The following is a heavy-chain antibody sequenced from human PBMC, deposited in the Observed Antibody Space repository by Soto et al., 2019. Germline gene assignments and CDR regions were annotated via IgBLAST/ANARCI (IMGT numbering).Heavy chain of an antibody. CDR2: IYYSGST. CDR1: GGSISSSSYC. CDR3: ASRAVAGYYYYGMDV. J-gene: IGHJ6*02. V-gene: IGHV4-39*01. Sequence: QLQLQESGPGLVKPSETLSLTCTVSGGSISSSSYCWGWIRQPTAKGLEWIGRIYYSGSTYYNPSLQSRVTISVDTSKNQFSLKRSSVNAADTAVYYCASRAVAGYYYYGMDVWGQGTTVTVSS. D-gene: IGHD6-19*01.